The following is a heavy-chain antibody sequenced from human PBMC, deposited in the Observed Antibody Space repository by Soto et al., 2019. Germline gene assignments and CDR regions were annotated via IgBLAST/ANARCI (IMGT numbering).Heavy chain of an antibody. CDR3: AREGPYYDFWSGYSSNTNYYYYYMDV. V-gene: IGHV4-34*01. J-gene: IGHJ6*03. Sequence: PSETLSLTCAVYGGSFSGYYWSWIRQPPGKGLEWIGEINHSGSTNYNPSLKSRVTISVDTSKNQFSLKLSSVTAADTAVYYCAREGPYYDFWSGYSSNTNYYYYYMDVWGKGTTVTVS. CDR1: GGSFSGYY. D-gene: IGHD3-3*01. CDR2: INHSGST.